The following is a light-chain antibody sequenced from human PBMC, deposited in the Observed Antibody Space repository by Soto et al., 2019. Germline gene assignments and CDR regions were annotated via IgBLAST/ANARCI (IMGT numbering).Light chain of an antibody. J-gene: IGKJ5*01. CDR3: QQRQYWPPIT. V-gene: IGKV3-11*01. Sequence: GLTQSPSTLSLSPGERATLSCRASLNVNSYLAWYQQKPGQAPRLLIYDASNRAAGIPARFSGSGSGTDFTLTISSLEPEDFAIYYCQQRQYWPPITFGQGTLLEVK. CDR1: LNVNSY. CDR2: DAS.